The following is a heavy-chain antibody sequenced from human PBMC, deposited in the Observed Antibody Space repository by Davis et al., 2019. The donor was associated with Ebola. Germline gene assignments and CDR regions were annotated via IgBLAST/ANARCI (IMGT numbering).Heavy chain of an antibody. CDR2: IKSKTKGATT. J-gene: IGHJ4*02. CDR1: GFSFSDAW. V-gene: IGHV3-15*01. CDR3: RSNFDY. Sequence: PGGSLRLSCAASGFSFSDAWMSWVRQAPGKGLEWVGRIKSKTKGATTEYAAPVKGRFTISRDDSKNTLYLQMNSLKTEDTAVYYCRSNFDYWGQGTLVTVSS.